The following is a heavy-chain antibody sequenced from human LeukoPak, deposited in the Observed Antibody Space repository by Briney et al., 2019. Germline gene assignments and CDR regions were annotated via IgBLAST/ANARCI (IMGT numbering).Heavy chain of an antibody. CDR1: GYTFTGYY. CDR2: INPNSGGT. V-gene: IGHV1-2*02. D-gene: IGHD3-10*01. Sequence: ASVKVSCKASGYTFTGYYMHWVRQAPGQGLEWMGWINPNSGGTNYAQKFQGRVTMTRDTSISTAYMELSRLRSDDTAVYYCARVFGSGSYYAYNWFDPWGQGTLATVSS. J-gene: IGHJ5*02. CDR3: ARVFGSGSYYAYNWFDP.